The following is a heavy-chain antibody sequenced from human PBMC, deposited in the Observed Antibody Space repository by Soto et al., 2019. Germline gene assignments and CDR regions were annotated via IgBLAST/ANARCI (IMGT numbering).Heavy chain of an antibody. CDR2: IKEDGGER. V-gene: IGHV3-7*01. J-gene: IGHJ6*03. D-gene: IGHD1-7*01. CDR1: GFTFSNYW. Sequence: GGSLRLSCAASGFTFSNYWMTWVRQAPGQGLEWVSNIKEDGGERYYLDSVKGRFTISRDNAKSSVYLQMNSLRAEDTAEYYRARDPFEGNYGYYYYYMHVWGKGTTVTVS. CDR3: ARDPFEGNYGYYYYYMHV.